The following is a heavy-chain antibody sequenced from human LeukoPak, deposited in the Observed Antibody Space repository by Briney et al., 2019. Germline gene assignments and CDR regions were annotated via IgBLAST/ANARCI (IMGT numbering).Heavy chain of an antibody. Sequence: PGGSLRLSCAASGFTISSKYMTWVRQTPGKGLEWVSVIYSGGCTSYTDSVKGRFTISRDNSKNTLYLQMNSLRAEDTAVYYCAKDQTYYYGSGSYYNPNGFDYWGQGTLVTVSS. J-gene: IGHJ4*02. CDR2: IYSGGCT. V-gene: IGHV3-66*01. D-gene: IGHD3-10*01. CDR1: GFTISSKY. CDR3: AKDQTYYYGSGSYYNPNGFDY.